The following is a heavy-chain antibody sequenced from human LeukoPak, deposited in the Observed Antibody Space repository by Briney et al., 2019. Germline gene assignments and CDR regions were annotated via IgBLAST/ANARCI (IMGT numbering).Heavy chain of an antibody. Sequence: PSETLSLTCTVSGYSISSGYYWGWIRQPPGKGLEWIGSIYHSGSTYYNPSLKSRVTISVDTFKNQFSLKLSSVTAADTAVYYCARVTGDLLDYWGQGTLVTVSS. CDR3: ARVTGDLLDY. CDR2: IYHSGST. J-gene: IGHJ4*02. CDR1: GYSISSGYY. D-gene: IGHD7-27*01. V-gene: IGHV4-38-2*02.